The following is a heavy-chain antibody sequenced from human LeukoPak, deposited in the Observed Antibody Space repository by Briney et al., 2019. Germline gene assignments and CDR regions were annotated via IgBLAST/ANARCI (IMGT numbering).Heavy chain of an antibody. CDR2: ISWNSGSI. D-gene: IGHD6-19*01. V-gene: IGHV3-9*01. Sequence: SLRLSCAASGFTFDDYAIHWVLQAPGKGLEWVSGISWNSGSIGYADSVKGRFTISRDNAKNSLYLQMNRLRAEDTALYYCAKDRGGWYYDAFDISGQGTMVTVSS. CDR3: AKDRGGWYYDAFDI. CDR1: GFTFDDYA. J-gene: IGHJ3*02.